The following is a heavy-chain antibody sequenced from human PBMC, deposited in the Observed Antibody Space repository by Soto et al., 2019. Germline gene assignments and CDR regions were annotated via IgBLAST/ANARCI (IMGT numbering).Heavy chain of an antibody. Sequence: SXESLRLSCAASGFTFSSYGMHWVRQAPGKGLEWVAVIWYDGSNKYYADSVKGRFTISRDNSKNTLYLQMNSLRAEDTAVYYCARADLAALDYWGQGTLVTVSS. CDR3: ARADLAALDY. J-gene: IGHJ4*02. V-gene: IGHV3-33*01. D-gene: IGHD6-19*01. CDR1: GFTFSSYG. CDR2: IWYDGSNK.